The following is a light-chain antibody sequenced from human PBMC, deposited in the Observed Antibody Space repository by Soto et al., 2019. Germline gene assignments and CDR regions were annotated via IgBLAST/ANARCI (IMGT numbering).Light chain of an antibody. J-gene: IGKJ5*01. CDR1: QSVSTY. CDR2: DAS. Sequence: EVVLTQSPATLSLSPGERATLSCRASQSVSTYLAWYQQKPGQAPRLLIYDASNRATGIPARFTGGGSGTDFTLTISSLEPEDFAVYYCQQRSSWPPSITFGQGTRLEIK. V-gene: IGKV3-11*01. CDR3: QQRSSWPPSIT.